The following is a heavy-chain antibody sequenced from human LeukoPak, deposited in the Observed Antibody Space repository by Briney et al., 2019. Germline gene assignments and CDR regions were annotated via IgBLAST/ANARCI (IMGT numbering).Heavy chain of an antibody. Sequence: GGSLRLSCAASGFTFSDYYMSWIRQAPGEGLEWVSYISSSGSNIYYADSVKGQFTISRENAKNSLYLQMNILRAEDTAVYYCAREHLATDYDYWGQGTLVTVSS. CDR3: AREHLATDYDY. V-gene: IGHV3-11*01. D-gene: IGHD5-12*01. CDR1: GFTFSDYY. CDR2: ISSSGSNI. J-gene: IGHJ4*02.